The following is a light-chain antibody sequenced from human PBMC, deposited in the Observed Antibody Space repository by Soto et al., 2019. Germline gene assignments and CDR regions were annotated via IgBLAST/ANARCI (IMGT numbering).Light chain of an antibody. V-gene: IGLV2-14*01. CDR1: SSDVGGYDY. CDR2: EVN. Sequence: QSVLTQPASVSGSPGQSITISCTGTSSDVGGYDYVSWYQLHPVKAPKLMVFEVNNRPSGVSYRFSGSKSGNTASLTISGLQAEDEADYFCSSYSITPAYLFPTGTKVTV. J-gene: IGLJ1*01. CDR3: SSYSITPAYL.